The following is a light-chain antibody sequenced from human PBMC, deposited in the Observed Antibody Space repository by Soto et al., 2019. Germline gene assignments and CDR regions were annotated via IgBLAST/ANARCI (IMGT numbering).Light chain of an antibody. CDR1: QSVSSNY. CDR3: QQYGNSPQT. CDR2: DAS. V-gene: IGKV3-20*01. Sequence: EIVLTQSPGTLSLSPGERATLSCRASQSVSSNYLAWYQQKPGQAPRFLIYDASNRATGIPARFSGSGSGTDFTLTISSLEPEDSAVYYCQQYGNSPQTFGQGTKVDIK. J-gene: IGKJ1*01.